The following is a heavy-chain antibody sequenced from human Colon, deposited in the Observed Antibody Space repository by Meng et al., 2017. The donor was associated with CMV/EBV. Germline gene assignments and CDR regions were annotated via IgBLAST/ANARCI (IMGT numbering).Heavy chain of an antibody. Sequence: VQLVRVRAKGKKPGAPGKVSGKASGYTFTGYEMHWVRQAPGQGLEWMGWINPNSGGTNYAQKFQGRVTMTRDTSISTAYMELSRLRSDDTAVYYCARAPYNWNDEGWFDPWGQGTLVTASS. CDR2: INPNSGGT. J-gene: IGHJ5*02. CDR1: GYTFTGYE. V-gene: IGHV1-2*02. CDR3: ARAPYNWNDEGWFDP. D-gene: IGHD1-20*01.